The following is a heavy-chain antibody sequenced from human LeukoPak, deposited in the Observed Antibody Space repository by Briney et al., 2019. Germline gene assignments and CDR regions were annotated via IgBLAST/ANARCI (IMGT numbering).Heavy chain of an antibody. CDR2: IYPDDSDT. CDR3: ARHGALGAGSSWYAY. D-gene: IGHD6-13*01. V-gene: IGHV5-51*01. Sequence: GASLLISCKGSGYSFTKYWIGCGRQMPGKGLEWMGIIYPDDSDTRYSPAFQGQVTISADKSINTAYPQWSSLKASDTAMYYCARHGALGAGSSWYAYWGQGTQVTVSS. CDR1: GYSFTKYW. J-gene: IGHJ4*02.